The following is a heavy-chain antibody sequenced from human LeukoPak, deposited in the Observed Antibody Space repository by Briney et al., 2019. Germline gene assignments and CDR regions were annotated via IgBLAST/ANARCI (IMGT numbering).Heavy chain of an antibody. CDR1: GYTFINYY. V-gene: IGHV1-46*01. CDR2: INPSGGST. Sequence: ASVKVSCKASGYTFINYYIHWVRQAPGQGLEWMGMINPSGGSTTYAQKFQGRVTMTRHMSTSTVYMELSSLRSEDTAVYYCARGGLSPGGAFDIWGQGTMVTVSS. D-gene: IGHD1-14*01. CDR3: ARGGLSPGGAFDI. J-gene: IGHJ3*02.